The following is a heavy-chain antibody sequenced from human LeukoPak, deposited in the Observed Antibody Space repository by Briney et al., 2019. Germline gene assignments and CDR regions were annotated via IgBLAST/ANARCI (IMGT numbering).Heavy chain of an antibody. CDR1: GFTFSSYS. D-gene: IGHD6-13*01. J-gene: IGHJ6*03. V-gene: IGHV3-21*01. CDR2: ISSSSSYI. Sequence: AGGSLRLSCAASGFTFSSYSMNWVRQAPGKGLEWVSSISSSSSYIYYADSVKGRFTISRDNAKNSLYLQMNSLRAEDTAVYYCARETAGGIYYYYYYMDVWGKGTTVTVSS. CDR3: ARETAGGIYYYYYYMDV.